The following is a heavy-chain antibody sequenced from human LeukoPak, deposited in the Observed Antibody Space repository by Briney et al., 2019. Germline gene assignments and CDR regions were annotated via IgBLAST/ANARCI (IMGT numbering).Heavy chain of an antibody. CDR1: GGSISTYY. D-gene: IGHD6-19*01. Sequence: SETLSLTCTVSGGSISTYYWSWLRQPPGKGLEWIGYMYYTGSTKYNPSLKSRVTISVDTSKNQFSLKLSSVTAADTAVYYCARETSYRSGLSLFDYWGHGTLVTVSS. CDR3: ARETSYRSGLSLFDY. V-gene: IGHV4-59*01. CDR2: MYYTGST. J-gene: IGHJ4*01.